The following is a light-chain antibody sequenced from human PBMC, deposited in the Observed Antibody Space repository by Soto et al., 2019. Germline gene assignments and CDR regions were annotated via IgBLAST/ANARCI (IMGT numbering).Light chain of an antibody. CDR3: RVALQMLGA. Sequence: VMTQSPISLTVTPGQPDSIFCRSSQCLLHSNGYNYLDWYLQKPGQPPQLXIYLGSNRASGVPDRFICSGSGTDLTLISGIGEADDVVVCYVRVALQMLGACGRGTKVDIK. CDR2: LGS. CDR1: QCLLHSNGYNY. J-gene: IGKJ1*01. V-gene: IGKV2-28*01.